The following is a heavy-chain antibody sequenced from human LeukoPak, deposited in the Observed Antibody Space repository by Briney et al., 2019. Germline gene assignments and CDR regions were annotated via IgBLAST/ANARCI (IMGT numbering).Heavy chain of an antibody. CDR1: GGTFSSYA. CDR3: ARGASGKFYYYYYYMDV. Sequence: SVKVSCKASGGTFSSYAISWVRQAPGHGLEWMGGIIPIFGTANYAQKFQGRVTITADESTSTAYMELSSLRSEDTAVYYCARGASGKFYYYYYYMDVWGKGTTVTVSS. J-gene: IGHJ6*03. D-gene: IGHD6-19*01. CDR2: IIPIFGTA. V-gene: IGHV1-69*13.